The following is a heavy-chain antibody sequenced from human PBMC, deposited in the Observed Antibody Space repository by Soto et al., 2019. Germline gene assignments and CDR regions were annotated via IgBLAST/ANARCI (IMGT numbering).Heavy chain of an antibody. CDR2: ISYDGSNK. J-gene: IGHJ4*02. V-gene: IGHV3-30*18. Sequence: PGGSLRLSCAASGFTFSSYGMHWVRQAPGKGLEWVAVISYDGSNKYYADSVKGRFTISRDNSKNTLYLQMNSLRAEDTAVYYCAKDLSVTTNLFDYWGQGTLVTVSS. D-gene: IGHD3-3*01. CDR1: GFTFSSYG. CDR3: AKDLSVTTNLFDY.